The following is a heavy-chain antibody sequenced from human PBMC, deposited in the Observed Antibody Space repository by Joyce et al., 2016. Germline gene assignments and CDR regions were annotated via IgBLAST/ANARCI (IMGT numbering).Heavy chain of an antibody. D-gene: IGHD2-15*01. Sequence: QVQLVQSGAEVKKPGSSVKVSCKASGGTLRSYAISWVRQAPGQGLEWLGGIIPIFNTSNYAQNFQGRITISADESTNIVYMEMHSLKSDDTAIYYCARKREGDESGLFWFDPWGQGTLVTVSP. J-gene: IGHJ5*02. V-gene: IGHV1-69*01. CDR2: IIPIFNTS. CDR3: ARKREGDESGLFWFDP. CDR1: GGTLRSYA.